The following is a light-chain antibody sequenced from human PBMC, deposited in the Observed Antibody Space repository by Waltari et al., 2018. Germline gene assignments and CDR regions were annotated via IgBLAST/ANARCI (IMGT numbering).Light chain of an antibody. V-gene: IGLV2-14*03. CDR2: DLT. CDR3: SAYTSRGTLK. Sequence: QSALTQPASVSGSPGQSITISCTGTSDDIGAYSYVTWYHQRPGKVPKLIIYDLTEGPSGVSNRFAGSKSGSTASLTVSGLQAEDEGLFYCSAYTSRGTLKFGGGTRVTVL. CDR1: SDDIGAYSY. J-gene: IGLJ2*01.